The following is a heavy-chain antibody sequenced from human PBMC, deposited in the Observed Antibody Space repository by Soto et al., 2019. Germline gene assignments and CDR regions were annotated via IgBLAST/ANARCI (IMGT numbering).Heavy chain of an antibody. J-gene: IGHJ6*02. CDR2: IDVDGSNT. CDR3: ASDLYGSGSFAYYYGMDV. Sequence: GGSLRLSCAASGFIFSNYWMHWVRPSPGKGLVWVSRIDVDGSNTNYADSVKGRFTISRDNAKNTLFLQMNSLRAEDTAVYYCASDLYGSGSFAYYYGMDVWGQGTTVTVSS. V-gene: IGHV3-74*01. D-gene: IGHD3-10*01. CDR1: GFIFSNYW.